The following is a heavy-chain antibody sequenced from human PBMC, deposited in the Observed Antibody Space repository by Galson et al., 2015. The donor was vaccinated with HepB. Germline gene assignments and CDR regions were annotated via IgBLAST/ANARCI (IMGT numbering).Heavy chain of an antibody. CDR1: GGTFSSYT. V-gene: IGHV1-69*02. D-gene: IGHD6-13*01. Sequence: SVKVSCKASGGTFSSYTISWVRQAPGQGLEWMGRIIPMLGIANYAQKFQGRVTITADKSTSTAYMELSSLRSEDTAVYYCARGYSSSWYNLPPVRFDPWGQGTLVTVSS. J-gene: IGHJ5*02. CDR2: IIPMLGIA. CDR3: ARGYSSSWYNLPPVRFDP.